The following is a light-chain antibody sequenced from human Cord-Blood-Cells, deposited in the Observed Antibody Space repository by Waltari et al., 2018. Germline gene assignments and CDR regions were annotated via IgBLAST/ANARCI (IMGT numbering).Light chain of an antibody. CDR1: QSVSSSY. CDR2: GAS. Sequence: EIVLSQSPGTLCLSPGERATLSCRASQSVSSSYLAWYQQKPGQAPRLLIYGASSRATGNPDRFSGSESGTGCTLTISILEPEDFSVDYFQQYGSSPRPFGQGTKVEIK. V-gene: IGKV3-20*01. J-gene: IGKJ1*01. CDR3: QQYGSSPRP.